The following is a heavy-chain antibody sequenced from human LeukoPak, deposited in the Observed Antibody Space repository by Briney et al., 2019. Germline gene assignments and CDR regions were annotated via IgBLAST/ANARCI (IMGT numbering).Heavy chain of an antibody. CDR2: IYYSGST. J-gene: IGHJ3*02. Sequence: SETLSLTCTVSGGSISSYYWSWIRQPPGKGLEWIGYIYYSGSTNYNPSLKSRVTISVDTSKNQFSLKLSSVTAADTAVYYCAREARGYYDSSGYPHDAFDIWGQGTTVTVSS. CDR3: AREARGYYDSSGYPHDAFDI. V-gene: IGHV4-59*12. D-gene: IGHD3-22*01. CDR1: GGSISSYY.